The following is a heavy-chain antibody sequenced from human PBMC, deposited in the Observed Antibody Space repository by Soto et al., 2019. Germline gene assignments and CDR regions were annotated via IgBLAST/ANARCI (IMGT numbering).Heavy chain of an antibody. CDR1: VFTVSSNY. CDR2: LYSSGNT. Sequence: GGSLRLSCAASVFTVSSNYMNWVRQAPGKGLEWVSILYSSGNTNYADSVKGRFTISRDNSKNTLYLQMNSLRAEDTAVYYCARYYDRTGYYAGTFDIWGLGTMVTVSS. CDR3: ARYYDRTGYYAGTFDI. V-gene: IGHV3-53*01. J-gene: IGHJ3*02. D-gene: IGHD3-22*01.